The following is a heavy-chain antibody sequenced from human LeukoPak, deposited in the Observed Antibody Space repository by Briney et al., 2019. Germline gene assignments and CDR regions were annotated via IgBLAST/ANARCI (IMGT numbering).Heavy chain of an antibody. V-gene: IGHV1-18*01. CDR1: GYTFTHYG. Sequence: ASVKVSCKASGYTFTHYGITWVRQAPGQGLEWMGWISAYNGYTDYAQKLQGRVTMTTDTSTSTAYMELRSLRSDDTAVYYCARGLYGSGSYSKDNWFDPWGQGTLVTVSS. J-gene: IGHJ5*02. CDR2: ISAYNGYT. CDR3: ARGLYGSGSYSKDNWFDP. D-gene: IGHD3-10*01.